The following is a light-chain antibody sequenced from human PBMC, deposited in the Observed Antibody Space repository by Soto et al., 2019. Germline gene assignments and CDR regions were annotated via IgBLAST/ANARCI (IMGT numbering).Light chain of an antibody. CDR1: QSVSSN. Sequence: EIVMTQSPATLSVSPGERATLSCRASQSVSSNLAWYQQKPGQAPRLLIYGASTRATGIPARFSGSGSGTEFTLTIRSLQSEDFAVYYCQQYNNSPQTFGQGTKLEIK. CDR2: GAS. V-gene: IGKV3-15*01. J-gene: IGKJ2*01. CDR3: QQYNNSPQT.